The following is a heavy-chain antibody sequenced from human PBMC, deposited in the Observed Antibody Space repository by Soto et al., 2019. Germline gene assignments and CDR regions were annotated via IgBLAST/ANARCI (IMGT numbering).Heavy chain of an antibody. Sequence: QVQLVESGGGVVQPGRSLRLSCAASGFTFSSYGMHWVRQAPGKGLEWVAVISYDGSNKYYADSVKGRFTISRDNSKNTPYLQMNSLRAEDTAVYYCAKGRAVAGDYYGMDVWGQGTTVTVSS. D-gene: IGHD6-19*01. V-gene: IGHV3-30*18. CDR2: ISYDGSNK. J-gene: IGHJ6*02. CDR3: AKGRAVAGDYYGMDV. CDR1: GFTFSSYG.